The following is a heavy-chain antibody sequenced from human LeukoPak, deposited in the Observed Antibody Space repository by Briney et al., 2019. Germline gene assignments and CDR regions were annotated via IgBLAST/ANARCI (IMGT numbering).Heavy chain of an antibody. CDR1: GGSFSGYY. CDR3: AIGDGIIAAARPDH. CDR2: INHSGST. J-gene: IGHJ6*01. V-gene: IGHV4-34*01. D-gene: IGHD6-25*01. Sequence: SETLSLTCAVYGGSFSGYYWSWIRQPPGKGLEWIWEINHSGSTNNNPSPKSRVTISVDTSKNQFSLKVTSVDAADTAGYYCAIGDGIIAAARPDHWGPGNPVTVSP.